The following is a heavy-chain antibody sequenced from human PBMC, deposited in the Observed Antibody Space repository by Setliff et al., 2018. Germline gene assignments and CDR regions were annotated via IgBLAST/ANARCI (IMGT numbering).Heavy chain of an antibody. CDR3: ARGARLYETDHHYYGWLDP. CDR2: IKQDGSDI. V-gene: IGHV3-7*01. D-gene: IGHD3-22*01. Sequence: GESLKISCAASGFTFSTYWMSWVRQTPGKGLEWVANIKQDGSDIKYVDSVKGRFTISRDNAKNSLYLQMNNLRAEDTAVYHCARGARLYETDHHYYGWLDPWGQGTLVTVS. J-gene: IGHJ5*02. CDR1: GFTFSTYW.